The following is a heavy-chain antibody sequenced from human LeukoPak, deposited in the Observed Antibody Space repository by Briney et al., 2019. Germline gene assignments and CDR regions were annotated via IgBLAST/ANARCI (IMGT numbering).Heavy chain of an antibody. D-gene: IGHD2-2*01. CDR2: INPNSGGT. CDR1: GYTFTNYD. J-gene: IGHJ5*02. CDR3: ARGKLGYCSSTSCYWFDP. V-gene: IGHV1-2*02. Sequence: ASVKVSCKASGYTFTNYDINWVRQATGQGLEWMGWINPNSGGTNYAQKFQGRVTMTRDTSISTAYMELSRLRSDDTAVYYCARGKLGYCSSTSCYWFDPWGQGTLVTVSS.